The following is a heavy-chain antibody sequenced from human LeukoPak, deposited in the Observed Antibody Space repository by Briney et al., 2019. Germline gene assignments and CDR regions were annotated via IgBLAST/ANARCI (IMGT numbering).Heavy chain of an antibody. Sequence: GGSLRLSCAASGFTFDDYGMSWVRQAPGRGLEWVSGINWNGGSTGYADSVKGRFTISRDNAKNSLYLQMNSLRAEDTALYYCARGFYGDYDYYDYMDVWGKGTTVTVSS. D-gene: IGHD4-17*01. CDR1: GFTFDDYG. CDR2: INWNGGST. J-gene: IGHJ6*03. CDR3: ARGFYGDYDYYDYMDV. V-gene: IGHV3-20*04.